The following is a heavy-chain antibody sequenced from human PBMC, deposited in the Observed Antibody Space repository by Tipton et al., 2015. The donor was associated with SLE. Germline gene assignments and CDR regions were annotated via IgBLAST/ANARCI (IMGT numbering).Heavy chain of an antibody. CDR1: GFTFSSYA. Sequence: SLRLSCAASGFTFSSYAMHWVRQAPGKGLEWVAVISYDGSNKYYADSVKGRFTISRDNSKNTLYLQMNSLRVEDTAVYYCARGGRNSIDGMDVWGQGTTVTVSS. V-gene: IGHV3-30*04. J-gene: IGHJ6*02. CDR3: ARGGRNSIDGMDV. D-gene: IGHD2/OR15-2a*01. CDR2: ISYDGSNK.